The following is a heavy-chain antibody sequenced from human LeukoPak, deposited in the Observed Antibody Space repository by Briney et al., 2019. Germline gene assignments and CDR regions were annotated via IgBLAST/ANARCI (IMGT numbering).Heavy chain of an antibody. J-gene: IGHJ4*02. D-gene: IGHD4-17*01. CDR1: GGSISSYY. V-gene: IGHV4-59*08. CDR3: ASRDYGDDYFDY. Sequence: SETLSLTCTVSGGSISSYYWSWIRQPPGKGLEWIGYIYYRGSTNYNPSLKSRVTISVDTSKNQFSLKLSSVTAADTAVYYCASRDYGDDYFDYWGQGTLVTVSS. CDR2: IYYRGST.